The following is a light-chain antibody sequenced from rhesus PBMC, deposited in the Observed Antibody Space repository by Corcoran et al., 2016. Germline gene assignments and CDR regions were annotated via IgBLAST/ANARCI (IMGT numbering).Light chain of an antibody. J-gene: IGKJ3*01. CDR2: GAS. CDR3: LQSTNWPT. V-gene: IGKV3-24*03. CDR1: QSVRTF. Sequence: EIVMTQSPATLALSPGERATLSCRASQSVRTFLAWYQQKPGQAPRLLIDGASTRATGIPDRFSGSGSGTEFPLAISSLEPEDVGVYFCLQSTNWPTFGPGTKLEIK.